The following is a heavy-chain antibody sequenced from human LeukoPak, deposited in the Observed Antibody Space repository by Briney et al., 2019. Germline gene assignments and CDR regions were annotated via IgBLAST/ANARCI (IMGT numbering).Heavy chain of an antibody. Sequence: SETLSLTCTVSGGSISSGSYYWSWIRQPAGEGLEWIGRIYTSGSTNYNPSLKSRVTISADTSKNHFSLKLSSVTAADTAVYYCARGSIRRGYSFGLDYWGQGTLVTVSS. CDR3: ARGSIRRGYSFGLDY. CDR1: GGSISSGSYY. D-gene: IGHD5-18*01. CDR2: IYTSGST. V-gene: IGHV4-61*02. J-gene: IGHJ4*02.